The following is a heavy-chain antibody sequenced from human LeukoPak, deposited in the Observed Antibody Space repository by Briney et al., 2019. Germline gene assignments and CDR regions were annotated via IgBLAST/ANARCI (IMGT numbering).Heavy chain of an antibody. CDR2: INAGNGNT. CDR3: ARDTPDHNYDILTGLDY. CDR1: GYTFTSYA. Sequence: GASVKVSCKASGYTFTSYAMHWVRQAPGQRLEWMGWINAGNGNTKYSQKFQGRVTITRDTSASTAYMELSSLRSEDTAVYYCARDTPDHNYDILTGLDYWGQGTLVTVSS. J-gene: IGHJ4*02. D-gene: IGHD3-9*01. V-gene: IGHV1-3*01.